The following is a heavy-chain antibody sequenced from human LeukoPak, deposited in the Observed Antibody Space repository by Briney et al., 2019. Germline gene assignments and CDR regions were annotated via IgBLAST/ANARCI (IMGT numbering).Heavy chain of an antibody. V-gene: IGHV4-59*01. J-gene: IGHJ6*02. D-gene: IGHD2-2*01. Sequence: SETLSLTCTVAGGSISSYYWSWIRQPPGKGLEWIGYIYYSGSTNYNPSLKSRVTISVDTSKNQFSLKLSSVTAADTAVYYCARSPIVVVPAAKAYYYYGMDVWGQETTVTVSS. CDR3: ARSPIVVVPAAKAYYYYGMDV. CDR2: IYYSGST. CDR1: GGSISSYY.